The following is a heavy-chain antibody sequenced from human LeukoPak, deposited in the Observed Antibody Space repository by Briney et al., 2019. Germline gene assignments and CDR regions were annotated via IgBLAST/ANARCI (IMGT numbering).Heavy chain of an antibody. Sequence: ASVKVSCKASGYIFTDYYMHWVRQAPGQGVEWMGWINPNSGDTNFAQKFQGRVTMTRDTSINTAYMQLSGLTSDDTAVYYCAKDRYGDYVYYAMDVWDKGTTVTVSS. V-gene: IGHV1-2*02. CDR1: GYIFTDYY. D-gene: IGHD4-17*01. CDR2: INPNSGDT. CDR3: AKDRYGDYVYYAMDV. J-gene: IGHJ6*04.